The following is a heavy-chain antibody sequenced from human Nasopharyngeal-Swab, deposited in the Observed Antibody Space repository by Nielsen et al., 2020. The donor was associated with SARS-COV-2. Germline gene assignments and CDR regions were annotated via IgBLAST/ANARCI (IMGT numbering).Heavy chain of an antibody. V-gene: IGHV5-10-1*01. CDR2: IDPSDSYT. Sequence: RQAPGKGLQRMGRIDPSDSYTKYSPSFEGHVTFAADKSIGTVYLQWSSLRASDTAMYYCARLPYSSTSYYALDSWGQGTLVTVSS. D-gene: IGHD2-2*01. J-gene: IGHJ5*01. CDR3: ARLPYSSTSYYALDS.